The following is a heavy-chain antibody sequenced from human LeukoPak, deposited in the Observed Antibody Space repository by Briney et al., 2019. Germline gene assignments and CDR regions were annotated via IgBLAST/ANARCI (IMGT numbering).Heavy chain of an antibody. J-gene: IGHJ4*02. D-gene: IGHD3-9*01. CDR3: ARLRYFDWPYFDY. CDR2: ISGSGGST. Sequence: PGGSLRLSCAASEFSVGSNYMSWVRQAPGKGLEWVSAISGSGGSTYYADSVKGRFTISRDNSKNTLYLQMNSLRAEDTAVYYCARLRYFDWPYFDYWGQGTLVTVSS. CDR1: EFSVGSNY. V-gene: IGHV3-23*01.